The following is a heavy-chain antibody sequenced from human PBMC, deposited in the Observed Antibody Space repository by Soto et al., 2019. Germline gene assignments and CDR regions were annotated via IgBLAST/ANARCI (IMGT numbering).Heavy chain of an antibody. J-gene: IGHJ4*02. D-gene: IGHD5-18*01. CDR1: GFPFSSYS. Sequence: PGGSLRLSCAASGFPFSSYSMNWVRQAPGKGLEWVSSISSSSSYIYYADSVKGRFTISRDNAKNSLYLQMNSLRAEDTAVYYCARDLDYSYGYALYFDYWGQGTLVTVSS. V-gene: IGHV3-21*01. CDR3: ARDLDYSYGYALYFDY. CDR2: ISSSSSYI.